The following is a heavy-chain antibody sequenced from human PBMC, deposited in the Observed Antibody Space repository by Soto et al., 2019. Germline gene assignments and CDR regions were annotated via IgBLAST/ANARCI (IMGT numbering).Heavy chain of an antibody. Sequence: EVQLVESGGGLVQPGGSLRLSCAASGFTVSSNYMSWVRQAPGKGLEWVSVIYSGGSTYYADSVKGRFTISRDNSKNTLYIQTNSLRAEDTVVYYCARAHESSSWSSKALGCDYWGQGTLVTVSS. J-gene: IGHJ4*02. CDR2: IYSGGST. CDR1: GFTVSSNY. D-gene: IGHD6-13*01. V-gene: IGHV3-66*01. CDR3: ARAHESSSWSSKALGCDY.